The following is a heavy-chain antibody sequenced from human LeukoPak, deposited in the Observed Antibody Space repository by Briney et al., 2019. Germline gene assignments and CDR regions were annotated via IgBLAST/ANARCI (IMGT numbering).Heavy chain of an antibody. V-gene: IGHV3-66*01. CDR1: GFTVSSNY. J-gene: IGHJ5*02. D-gene: IGHD3-16*01. Sequence: GGSLRLSCAASGFTVSSNYMSWVRQAPGKGLEWVSVIYSGGSTYYADSVKGRFTISRDNSKNTLYLQMNSLRAEDTAVYYCARARGVWDWFDPWGQGTLVTVSS. CDR2: IYSGGST. CDR3: ARARGVWDWFDP.